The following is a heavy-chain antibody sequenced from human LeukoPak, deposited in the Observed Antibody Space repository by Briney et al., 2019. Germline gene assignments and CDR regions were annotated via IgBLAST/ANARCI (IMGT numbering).Heavy chain of an antibody. CDR1: GYTFTSYG. Sequence: GASVKVSCKASGYTFTSYGISWVRQAPGQGLEWMGWISAYNGNTNYAQKFQGRVTITADESTSTAYMELSSLRSEDTAVYYCARDRGERAFDIWGQGTMVTVSS. V-gene: IGHV1-18*01. D-gene: IGHD1-1*01. CDR2: ISAYNGNT. J-gene: IGHJ3*02. CDR3: ARDRGERAFDI.